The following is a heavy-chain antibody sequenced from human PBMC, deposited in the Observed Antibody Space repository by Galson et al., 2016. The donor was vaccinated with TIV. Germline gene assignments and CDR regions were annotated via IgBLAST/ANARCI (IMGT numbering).Heavy chain of an antibody. CDR2: IYNDGSA. Sequence: SLRLSCAASGFTVSNNYMNWVRQAPGKGLEWVSIIYNDGSAYYADSVKGRFTISTDNSKNTLYLQMHSLRADDTAVYYCARERRYCGDQCYLRYYYGMDVWGQGTTVTVSS. CDR3: ARERRYCGDQCYLRYYYGMDV. CDR1: GFTVSNNY. D-gene: IGHD2-21*01. J-gene: IGHJ6*02. V-gene: IGHV3-53*05.